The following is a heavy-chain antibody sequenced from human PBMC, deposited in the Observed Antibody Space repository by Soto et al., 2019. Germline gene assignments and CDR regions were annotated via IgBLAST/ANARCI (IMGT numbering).Heavy chain of an antibody. Sequence: QVQLQESGPGLAKPSQTLSLTCNVSNGSISSSGYYWSWIRQHPGQGLEWIGYIYYSGSTYYNPSRKSRVTTSVDTSKNQCSLKLGSVTAAATAIYYCAGGSSKSWFDPWGQGTLVTVSS. V-gene: IGHV4-31*03. J-gene: IGHJ5*02. CDR1: NGSISSSGYY. CDR2: IYYSGST. D-gene: IGHD6-6*01. CDR3: AGGSSKSWFDP.